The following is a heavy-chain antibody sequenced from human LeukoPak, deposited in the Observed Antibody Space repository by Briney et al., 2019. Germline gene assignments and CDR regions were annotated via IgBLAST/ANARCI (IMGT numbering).Heavy chain of an antibody. CDR2: IKQDGTEK. D-gene: IGHD5/OR15-5a*01. V-gene: IGHV3-7*04. Sequence: PGGSLRLSCAASGFSFTTYWMSWVRQAPGKGLEWVANIKQDGTEKYYVDSVKGRFTISRDNAKNSLYLQMNSLRAEDTAVYYCARVSPHYYYMDVWGKGTTVTVSS. CDR1: GFSFTTYW. J-gene: IGHJ6*03. CDR3: ARVSPHYYYMDV.